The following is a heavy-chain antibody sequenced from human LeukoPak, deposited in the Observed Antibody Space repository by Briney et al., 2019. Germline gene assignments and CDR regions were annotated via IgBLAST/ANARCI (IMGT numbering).Heavy chain of an antibody. CDR1: GGSISSYY. V-gene: IGHV4-59*01. J-gene: IGHJ4*02. CDR3: ARNSGNYDFWSGYLNAYFDY. Sequence: SETLSLTCTVSGGSISSYYWSWIRQPPGKGLEWIGYIYYSGSTNYNPSLKSRVTISVDTSKNQFSLKLSSVTAADTAVYYCARNSGNYDFWSGYLNAYFDYWGQGTLVTVSS. D-gene: IGHD3-3*01. CDR2: IYYSGST.